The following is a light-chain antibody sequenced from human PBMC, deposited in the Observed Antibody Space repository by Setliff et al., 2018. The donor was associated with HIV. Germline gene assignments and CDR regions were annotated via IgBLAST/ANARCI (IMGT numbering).Light chain of an antibody. V-gene: IGLV2-23*02. Sequence: LTQPASVSGSPGQSITMSCTGTSSDVGSYNLVSWYQQHPGKAPKLMLYEVNKRPSGVSNRFSGSKSGNTASLTISGLQAEDEADYYCCSYAGSSTYVLGTGTKVTVL. CDR1: SSDVGSYNL. J-gene: IGLJ1*01. CDR3: CSYAGSSTYV. CDR2: EVN.